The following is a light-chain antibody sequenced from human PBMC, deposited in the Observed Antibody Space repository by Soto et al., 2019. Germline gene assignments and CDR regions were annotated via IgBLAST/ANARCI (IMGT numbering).Light chain of an antibody. CDR2: AAS. CDR1: QDIRND. CDR3: LHHNSYPLT. V-gene: IGKV1-17*01. Sequence: DFLMTQSPSSLAASVGDRVTITCRASQDIRNDLGWYQQKPGKAPKRLIYAASRFQSWVPSRLSGSGSWTEFTPTTPSLQPEDFATYYCLHHNSYPLTFGGGTRVEIK. J-gene: IGKJ4*01.